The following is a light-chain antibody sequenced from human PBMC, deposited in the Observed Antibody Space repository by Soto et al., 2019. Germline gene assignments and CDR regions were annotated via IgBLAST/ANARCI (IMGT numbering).Light chain of an antibody. CDR1: QSVSSS. J-gene: IGKJ4*01. Sequence: EIVLTQSPATLSLSPGERATLSCRASQSVSSSLAWYQQKPGQAPRLLIYDASNRATGSPARFRGSGSGTDFTLTISSLEHEDVAVYYCQQRLTFGGGTQVDIK. V-gene: IGKV3-11*01. CDR3: QQRLT. CDR2: DAS.